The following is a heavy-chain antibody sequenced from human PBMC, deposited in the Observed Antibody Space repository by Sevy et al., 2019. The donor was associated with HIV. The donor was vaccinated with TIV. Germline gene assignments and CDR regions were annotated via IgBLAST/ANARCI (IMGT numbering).Heavy chain of an antibody. CDR1: GFTFSSYA. D-gene: IGHD2-8*01. J-gene: IGHJ5*02. CDR3: AKETSTEDIVLMVYASAVNWFDP. V-gene: IGHV3-23*01. CDR2: ISGSGGST. Sequence: GGSLRLSCAASGFTFSSYAMSWVRQAPGKGLEWVSAISGSGGSTYYADSVKGRFTISRDNSKNTLYLQMNSLRAEDTAVYYGAKETSTEDIVLMVYASAVNWFDPWGQGTLVTVSS.